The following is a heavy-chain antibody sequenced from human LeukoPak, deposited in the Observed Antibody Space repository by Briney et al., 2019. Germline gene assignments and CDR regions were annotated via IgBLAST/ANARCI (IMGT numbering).Heavy chain of an antibody. CDR3: ARVLGMIIQGQLDS. D-gene: IGHD3-16*01. V-gene: IGHV3-21*01. Sequence: GGSLRLSCAASGFTFSSYSMNWVRQDPGKGLEWVSSISSSSSYIYYTDSVKGRFTISRDNAKNSLYLQMNSLRDEDTAVYFCARVLGMIIQGQLDSRGQGTLVTVSS. CDR1: GFTFSSYS. CDR2: ISSSSSYI. J-gene: IGHJ4*02.